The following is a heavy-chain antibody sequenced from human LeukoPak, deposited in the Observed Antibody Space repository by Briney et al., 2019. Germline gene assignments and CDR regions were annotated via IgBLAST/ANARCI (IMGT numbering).Heavy chain of an antibody. CDR2: IYTGGTT. CDR1: GFSVSSNY. V-gene: IGHV3-53*01. CDR3: AREGRFQSFDY. J-gene: IGHJ4*02. Sequence: GGSLRLSCAASGFSVSSNYVSWVRQAPGKGLEWVSVIYTGGTTHYAPSVMGRFTISRDDSQNTVHLHMSGLRDEDTALYYCAREGRFQSFDYWGQGTLDAVSS.